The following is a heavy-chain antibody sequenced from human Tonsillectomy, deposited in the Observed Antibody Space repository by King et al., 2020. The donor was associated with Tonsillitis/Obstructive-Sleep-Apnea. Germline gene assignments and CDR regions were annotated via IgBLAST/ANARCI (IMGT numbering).Heavy chain of an antibody. V-gene: IGHV3-21*01. CDR1: GFTFSSYS. D-gene: IGHD2-2*01. CDR3: ARDLSGHCSSTSCYPIYYYYMDV. CDR2: ISSSSSYI. J-gene: IGHJ6*03. Sequence: VQLVESGGGLVKPGGSLRLSCAASGFTFSSYSMNWVRQAPGKGLEWVSSISSSSSYIYYADSVKGRFTISRDNAKNSLYLQMNSLRAEDTAVYYCARDLSGHCSSTSCYPIYYYYMDVWGKGTTVTVSS.